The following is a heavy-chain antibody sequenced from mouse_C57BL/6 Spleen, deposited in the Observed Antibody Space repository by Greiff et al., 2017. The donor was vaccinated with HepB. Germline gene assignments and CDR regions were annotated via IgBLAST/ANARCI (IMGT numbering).Heavy chain of an antibody. D-gene: IGHD1-1*01. Sequence: QVQLQQPGAELVKPGASVKMSCKASGYTFTSYWITWVKQRPGQGLEWIGGIYPGSGSTNYNEKFKSKATLTVDTSSSTAYMQLSSLTSEDSAVYYCALYSYDSGYTWFAYWGQGTLVTVSA. CDR1: GYTFTSYW. CDR3: ALYSYDSGYTWFAY. J-gene: IGHJ3*01. V-gene: IGHV1-55*01. CDR2: IYPGSGST.